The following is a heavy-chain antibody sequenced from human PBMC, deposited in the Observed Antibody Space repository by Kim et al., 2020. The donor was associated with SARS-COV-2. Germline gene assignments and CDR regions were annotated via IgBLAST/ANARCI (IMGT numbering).Heavy chain of an antibody. V-gene: IGHV4-34*01. D-gene: IGHD3-16*02. CDR1: GGSFSGYY. Sequence: SETLSLTCAVYGGSFSGYYWSWIRQPPGKGLEWIGEINHSGSTNYNPSLKSRVTISVDTSKNQFSLKLSSVTAADTAVYYCARRRYYDYVWGSYRYVFDYWGQGTLVTVSS. CDR2: INHSGST. CDR3: ARRRYYDYVWGSYRYVFDY. J-gene: IGHJ4*02.